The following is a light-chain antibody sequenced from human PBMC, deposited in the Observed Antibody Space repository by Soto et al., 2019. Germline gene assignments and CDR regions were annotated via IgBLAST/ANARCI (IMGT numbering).Light chain of an antibody. V-gene: IGLV2-8*01. CDR3: SSYVGTNSYV. J-gene: IGLJ1*01. CDR2: EVY. Sequence: QSLLTPPPSASGSPGQSVTISCTGTSSDVGGYNYVSWYQHHPGKAPKLIIYEVYKRPSGVPDRFSGSKSGNTAALTVSGLQAEDEADYYCSSYVGTNSYVFGTGTKVTVL. CDR1: SSDVGGYNY.